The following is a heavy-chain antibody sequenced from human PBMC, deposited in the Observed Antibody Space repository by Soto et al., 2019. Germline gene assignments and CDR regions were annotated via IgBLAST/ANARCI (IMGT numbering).Heavy chain of an antibody. CDR1: GFTFSSYG. CDR3: AKRDSSGWILFDY. V-gene: IGHV3-30*18. Sequence: GGSLRLSCAASGFTFSSYGMHWVRQAPGKGLEWVAVISYDGSNKYYADSVKGRFTISRDNSKNTLYLQMNSLRAEDTAVYYCAKRDSSGWILFDYWGQGTLVTVSS. D-gene: IGHD6-19*01. CDR2: ISYDGSNK. J-gene: IGHJ4*02.